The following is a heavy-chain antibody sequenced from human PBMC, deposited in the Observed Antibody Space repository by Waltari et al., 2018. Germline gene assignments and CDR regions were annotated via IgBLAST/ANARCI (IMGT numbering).Heavy chain of an antibody. CDR1: GYSISSGYY. CDR3: AREPGIAAAGFYMDV. Sequence: QVQLQESGPGLVKPSETLSLTCAVSGYSISSGYYWGWIRQPPGKGLEWIGSIYHSGSTYYNPSLKSRVTISVDTSKNQFSLKLSFVTAAETAGYYCAREPGIAAAGFYMDVWGKGTTVTVSS. J-gene: IGHJ6*03. D-gene: IGHD6-13*01. CDR2: IYHSGST. V-gene: IGHV4-38-2*02.